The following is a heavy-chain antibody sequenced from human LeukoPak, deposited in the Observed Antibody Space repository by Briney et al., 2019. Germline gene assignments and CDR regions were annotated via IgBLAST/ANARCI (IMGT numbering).Heavy chain of an antibody. V-gene: IGHV3-30*02. CDR2: RYDGSLK. CDR3: AKDVGYSYSYYYMDV. CDR1: EFTFSSYG. J-gene: IGHJ6*03. Sequence: GRSLRLSCAASEFTFSSYGMHWVRQAPGKGLEWVTIRYDGSLKYYADSVKGRFTISRDNSKNTLYLQMNSLRAEDTAVYYCAKDVGYSYSYYYMDVWGKGTTVTISS. D-gene: IGHD5-18*01.